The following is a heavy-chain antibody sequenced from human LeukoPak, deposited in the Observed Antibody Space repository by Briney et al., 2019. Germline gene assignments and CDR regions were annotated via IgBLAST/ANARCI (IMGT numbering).Heavy chain of an antibody. D-gene: IGHD2/OR15-2a*01. V-gene: IGHV3-23*01. CDR3: ARISLRAFDV. CDR1: GFIFNSYA. Sequence: GGSLRLSCAASGFIFNSYAMSWVRQAPGKGLEWVSTISDIDLSTYYADSVKGRLTISRDNSKNTLSLLLSSLRADDTAIYYCARISLRAFDVWGQGTTVTVSS. CDR2: ISDIDLST. J-gene: IGHJ3*01.